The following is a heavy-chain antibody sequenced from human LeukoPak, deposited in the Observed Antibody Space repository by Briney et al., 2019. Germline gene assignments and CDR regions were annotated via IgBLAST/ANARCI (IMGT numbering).Heavy chain of an antibody. CDR2: MNPNSGNT. V-gene: IGHV1-8*01. CDR3: ARGGVCSSTSCPQWLVPFDY. Sequence: ASVKVSCKASGYTFTSYDINWVRQATGQGLEWMGWMNPNSGNTGYAQKFQGRVTVTRNTSISTAYMELSSLRSEDTAVYYCARGGVCSSTSCPQWLVPFDYWGQGTLVTVSS. J-gene: IGHJ4*02. CDR1: GYTFTSYD. D-gene: IGHD2-2*01.